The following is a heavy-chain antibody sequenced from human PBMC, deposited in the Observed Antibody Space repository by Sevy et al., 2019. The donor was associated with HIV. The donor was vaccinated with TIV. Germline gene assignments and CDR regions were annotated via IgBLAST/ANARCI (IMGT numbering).Heavy chain of an antibody. CDR3: ASGGGGRLSNADNLIYFDY. CDR1: GGSISSSSYY. V-gene: IGHV4-39*01. D-gene: IGHD3-16*01. CDR2: IYYSGRT. Sequence: SETLSLTCTVSGGSISSSSYYWGWIRQPPGKGLEWIGTIYYSGRTYYNPSLKSRVTISTDTSKNQFSLRLTSVTAADAAVYYCASGGGGRLSNADNLIYFDYWGQGTLVTVSS. J-gene: IGHJ4*02.